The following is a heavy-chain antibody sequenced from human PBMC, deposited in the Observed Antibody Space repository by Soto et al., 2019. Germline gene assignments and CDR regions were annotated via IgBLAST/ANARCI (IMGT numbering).Heavy chain of an antibody. CDR3: ARGAFLYYDSSGYYYIDY. J-gene: IGHJ4*02. CDR1: GGSISGYY. Sequence: SETLSLTCTVSGGSISGYYWSWIRQSPGKGLEWIGYIFYSGSTNYNPSLKSRVTISVDTSKNQFSLKLSSVTAADTAVYHCARGAFLYYDSSGYYYIDYWGQGTLVTV. CDR2: IFYSGST. D-gene: IGHD3-22*01. V-gene: IGHV4-59*01.